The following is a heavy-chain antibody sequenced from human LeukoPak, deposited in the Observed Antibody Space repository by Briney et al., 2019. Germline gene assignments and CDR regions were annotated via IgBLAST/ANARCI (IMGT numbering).Heavy chain of an antibody. CDR1: GFTFDDYG. Sequence: GGSLRLSCAASGFTFDDYGMNWVRQAPGKGLEWVSGINWNGGSTGCADSVKGRFTISRDNAKNSLYLQMNSLRAEDTALYYCARFLFGGSHPIDYWGQGTLVTVSS. V-gene: IGHV3-20*04. CDR3: ARFLFGGSHPIDY. CDR2: INWNGGST. J-gene: IGHJ4*02. D-gene: IGHD3-10*02.